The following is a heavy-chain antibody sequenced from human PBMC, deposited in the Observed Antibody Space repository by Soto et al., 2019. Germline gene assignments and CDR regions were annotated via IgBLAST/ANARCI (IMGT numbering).Heavy chain of an antibody. J-gene: IGHJ2*01. D-gene: IGHD6-13*01. V-gene: IGHV1-2*02. CDR2: INPHTGDT. Sequence: QVQLVQSGAEVKKPGASVTVSCKTSGYPLTDFYIHWVRQAPGQGLEWMAWINPHTGDTNTALKFQGRVTMTRDTSINTAVMELTRLSSDDTAVYYCAREVGAAPGARREWYLDLWGRGTLVSVSS. CDR1: GYPLTDFY. CDR3: AREVGAAPGARREWYLDL.